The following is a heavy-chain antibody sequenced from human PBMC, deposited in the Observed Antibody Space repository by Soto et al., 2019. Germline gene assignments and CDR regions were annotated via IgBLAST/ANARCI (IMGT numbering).Heavy chain of an antibody. V-gene: IGHV4-31*03. J-gene: IGHJ4*02. D-gene: IGHD2-15*01. CDR3: AGGDAWDMIFAH. CDR1: GGSVNSGGYY. Sequence: HVQLQESGPGLVKPSQTLSLSCTGSGGSVNSGGYYWSWIRHVPGKGLEWIGHVYVSVDTYYNPSLKSRVAISLDTPENQFSLKLSSVTAAETAVYFCAGGDAWDMIFAHWGQGTPDTVA. CDR2: VYVSVDT.